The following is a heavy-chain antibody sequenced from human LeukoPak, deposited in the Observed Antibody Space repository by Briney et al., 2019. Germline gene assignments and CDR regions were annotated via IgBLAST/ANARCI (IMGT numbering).Heavy chain of an antibody. CDR1: GGSISSSNW. CDR3: ARDCSSGYLRTERAFDI. D-gene: IGHD3-22*01. V-gene: IGHV4-4*02. J-gene: IGHJ3*02. Sequence: SGTLSLTCAVSGGSISSSNWWSWVRPPPGKGLEWIGEIYHSGSTNYNPSLKSRVTISVDKSKNQFSLKLSSVTAADTAVYYCARDCSSGYLRTERAFDIWGQGTMVTVSS. CDR2: IYHSGST.